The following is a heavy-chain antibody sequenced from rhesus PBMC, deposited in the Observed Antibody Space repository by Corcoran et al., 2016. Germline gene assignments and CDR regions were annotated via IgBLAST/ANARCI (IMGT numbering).Heavy chain of an antibody. Sequence: QVTLKESGPALVKPTQTLTLTCTFSGFSLSTTGTGVGWIRQPPGKALEWLASIYWNDSKYYSTSLKSRLTSSKDTSKNQVVLTMTNRDPVDTATYYCARVRGGQFDYWGQGVLVTVSS. CDR1: GFSLSTTGTG. J-gene: IGHJ4*01. CDR3: ARVRGGQFDY. CDR2: IYWNDSK. D-gene: IGHD5-42*01. V-gene: IGHV2-95*01.